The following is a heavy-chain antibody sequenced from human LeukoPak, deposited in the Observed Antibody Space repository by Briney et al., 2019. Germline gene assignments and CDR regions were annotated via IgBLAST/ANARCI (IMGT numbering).Heavy chain of an antibody. Sequence: PGGSLRLSCAASGFTFSSYAMSWVRQAPGKGLEWVSGVSGSGGSTVYTDSVKGRFTISRDNSKNTLYLQMNSLRAEDTAVYYCARDPRGSGLEMLFDPWGQGTLVTVSS. D-gene: IGHD6-19*01. V-gene: IGHV3-23*01. CDR3: ARDPRGSGLEMLFDP. CDR2: VSGSGGST. CDR1: GFTFSSYA. J-gene: IGHJ5*02.